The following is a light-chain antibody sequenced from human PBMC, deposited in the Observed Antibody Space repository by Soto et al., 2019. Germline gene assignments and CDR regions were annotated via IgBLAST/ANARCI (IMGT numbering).Light chain of an antibody. Sequence: IVMTPSPATLSVTTGERATLSCRASQSVSTNLAWYQQKPGQAPRLLIYGASTRATGIPARFSGSGSGTEFTLTISSLHSEDFAVYYCQQFHNWPPITFGQGTRLDI. V-gene: IGKV3-15*01. CDR1: QSVSTN. CDR3: QQFHNWPPIT. CDR2: GAS. J-gene: IGKJ5*01.